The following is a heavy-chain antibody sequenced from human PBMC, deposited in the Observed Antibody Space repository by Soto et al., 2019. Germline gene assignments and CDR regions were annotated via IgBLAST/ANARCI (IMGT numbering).Heavy chain of an antibody. D-gene: IGHD6-13*01. J-gene: IGHJ6*02. CDR3: ARGMAATYYYGMDV. V-gene: IGHV3-21*01. Sequence: ESGGGLVKPGGSLRLSCAASGFAFSSYSMNWVRQAPGKGLEWVSSIRSSSTFIYYADSVKGRFTISRDNAKNSLYLQMNSLSAEDTAVYYCARGMAATYYYGMDVWGQGTTVIVSS. CDR1: GFAFSSYS. CDR2: IRSSSTFI.